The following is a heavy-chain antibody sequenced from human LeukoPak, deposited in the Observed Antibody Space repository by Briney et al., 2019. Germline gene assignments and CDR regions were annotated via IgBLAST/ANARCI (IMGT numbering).Heavy chain of an antibody. CDR2: TNPNSAGT. CDR1: GHAFPGYY. V-gene: IGHV1-2*02. CDR3: ASEPADSGYDVNAHFDY. Sequence: ASVKVPCRALGHAFPGYYMNWVPQAPGQAFEGMGWTNPNSAGTNDAQKFQCRVTMARDSSIRTAYMELSRLRSDDTAVYYLASEPADSGYDVNAHFDYWGQGHLVTVSS. D-gene: IGHD5-12*01. J-gene: IGHJ4*02.